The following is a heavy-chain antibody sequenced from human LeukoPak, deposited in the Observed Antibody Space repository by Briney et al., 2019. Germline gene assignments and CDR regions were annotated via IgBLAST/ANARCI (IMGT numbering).Heavy chain of an antibody. D-gene: IGHD4-17*01. V-gene: IGHV3-11*01. CDR1: GFTFSNYY. Sequence: SLRLSCEASGFTFSNYYMSWIRQAPGKGLEWVSHIKGNGATTYYADSVKGRFTISRDNAKNSLYLQMNSLRAEDTAVYYCARVFGERKYYFDYWGQGTLVTVSS. CDR3: ARVFGERKYYFDY. J-gene: IGHJ4*02. CDR2: IKGNGATT.